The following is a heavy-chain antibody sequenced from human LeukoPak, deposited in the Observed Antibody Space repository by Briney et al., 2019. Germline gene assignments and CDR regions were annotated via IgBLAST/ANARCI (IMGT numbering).Heavy chain of an antibody. D-gene: IGHD3-22*01. CDR1: GGTFSSYT. CDR2: IIPILGIA. Sequence: PVDSVKVSCKASGGTFSSYTISWVRQAPGQGLEWMGRIIPILGIANYAQKFQGRVTITADKSTSTAYMELSSLRSEDTAVYYCARDYYDSSGYFDYWGQGTLVTVSS. V-gene: IGHV1-69*04. CDR3: ARDYYDSSGYFDY. J-gene: IGHJ4*02.